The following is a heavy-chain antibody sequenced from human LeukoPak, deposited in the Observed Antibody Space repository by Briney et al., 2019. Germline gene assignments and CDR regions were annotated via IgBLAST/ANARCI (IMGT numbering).Heavy chain of an antibody. Sequence: GGSLRLSCAASGFIFSNYGMHWGRQAPGKGLEWVAIIWHDGSNEYYADSVKGRFTISRDNSKNTLYLQMNSLRAEDTAVYFCARYRGGGDYDFWGQGTLVTVSS. CDR1: GFIFSNYG. V-gene: IGHV3-33*01. CDR3: ARYRGGGDYDF. CDR2: IWHDGSNE. J-gene: IGHJ4*02. D-gene: IGHD4-17*01.